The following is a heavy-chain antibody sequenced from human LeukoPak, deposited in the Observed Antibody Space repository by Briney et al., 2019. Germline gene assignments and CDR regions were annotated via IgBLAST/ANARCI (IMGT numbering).Heavy chain of an antibody. D-gene: IGHD6-19*01. CDR3: AREGGTSGWSSFDY. J-gene: IGHJ4*02. CDR2: INPNSGGT. V-gene: IGHV1-2*02. Sequence: ASVKVSCKASGYTFTGYYMHWVRQAPGQGLEWMGWINPNSGGTNYAQKFQGRVTMTRDTSISTAYMELSRLRSDDTAVYYCAREGGTSGWSSFDYWGQGTLVTVSS. CDR1: GYTFTGYY.